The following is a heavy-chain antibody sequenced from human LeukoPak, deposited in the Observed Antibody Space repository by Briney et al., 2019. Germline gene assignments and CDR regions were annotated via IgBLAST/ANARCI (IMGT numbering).Heavy chain of an antibody. CDR1: GFTVSNYY. CDR3: ARGLNTYDSSGFYLF. CDR2: IYRGGST. J-gene: IGHJ4*02. V-gene: IGHV3-53*01. D-gene: IGHD3-22*01. Sequence: SGGTLRLSCAASGFTVSNYYMSWVRQAPGKGLEWVSIIYRGGSTHYSDSVKGRFTSSRDNSKNTLYLQINSLRAEDTAVYYCARGLNTYDSSGFYLFWGQGTLVTVSS.